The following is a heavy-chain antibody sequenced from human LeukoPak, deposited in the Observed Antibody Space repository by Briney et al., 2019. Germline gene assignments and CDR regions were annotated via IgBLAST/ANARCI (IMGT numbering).Heavy chain of an antibody. Sequence: ASVKVSCKVSGYTLTELSMHWVRQAPGPGHELMGGFDPEDGETIYAQKFQGRVTMTEDTSTDTAYMELSSLRSEDTAVYYCATSKEGYDILTGYYYGMDVWGQGTTVTVSS. V-gene: IGHV1-24*01. CDR2: FDPEDGET. D-gene: IGHD3-9*01. CDR1: GYTLTELS. J-gene: IGHJ6*02. CDR3: ATSKEGYDILTGYYYGMDV.